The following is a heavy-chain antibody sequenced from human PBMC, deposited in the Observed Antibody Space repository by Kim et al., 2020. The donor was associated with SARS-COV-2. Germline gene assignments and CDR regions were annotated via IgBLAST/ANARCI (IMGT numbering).Heavy chain of an antibody. CDR2: DGSKS. V-gene: IGHV3-33*01. CDR3: ARDSQY. Sequence: DGSKSDYADSVRGRFTISRDNAQKMLYLQMNRLRAEDTAIYFCARDSQYWGQGTVVTVTS. J-gene: IGHJ4*02.